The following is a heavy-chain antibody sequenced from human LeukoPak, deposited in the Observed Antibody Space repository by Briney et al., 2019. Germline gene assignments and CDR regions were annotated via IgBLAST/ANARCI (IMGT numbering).Heavy chain of an antibody. Sequence: TSETLSLTCTVSGVSINTYYWSWIRQPPGKELEWIGYIYYSGSTNYNPSLKSRVTISIDTSKIQFSLKLTSVTAADTAVYYCAREHYTSGWYIRDWGQGTLVTVSS. CDR3: AREHYTSGWYIRD. CDR1: GVSINTYY. J-gene: IGHJ4*02. CDR2: IYYSGST. D-gene: IGHD6-19*01. V-gene: IGHV4-59*01.